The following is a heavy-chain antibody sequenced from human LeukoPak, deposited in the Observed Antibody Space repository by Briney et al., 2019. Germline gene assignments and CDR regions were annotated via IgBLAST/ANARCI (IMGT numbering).Heavy chain of an antibody. V-gene: IGHV1-2*02. D-gene: IGHD5/OR15-5a*01. J-gene: IGHJ3*02. CDR1: GYTFTDYY. CDR2: INPNSGGA. Sequence: ASVKVSCTASGYTFTDYYIHWVRQAPGQGLECMGWINPNSGGATYAPKFHGRLTMTRDTSISTAYMELSSLGSDDTAVYFCARDGILSTKNAFDIWGQGTMVTVSS. CDR3: ARDGILSTKNAFDI.